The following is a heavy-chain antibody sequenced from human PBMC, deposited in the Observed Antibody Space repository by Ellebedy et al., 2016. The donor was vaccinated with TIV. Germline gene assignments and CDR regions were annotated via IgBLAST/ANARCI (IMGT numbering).Heavy chain of an antibody. Sequence: SETLSLTXAVYGGSFSGYYWGWIRQPPGKGLEWIGSIYNSGSTYYNPSLKSRVTISVDTSKNQFSLKLSSVTAADTAVYYCAREDYYGSGSYFSYYYGMDVWGQGTTVTVSS. V-gene: IGHV4-34*01. CDR1: GGSFSGYY. J-gene: IGHJ6*02. D-gene: IGHD3-10*01. CDR3: AREDYYGSGSYFSYYYGMDV. CDR2: IYNSGST.